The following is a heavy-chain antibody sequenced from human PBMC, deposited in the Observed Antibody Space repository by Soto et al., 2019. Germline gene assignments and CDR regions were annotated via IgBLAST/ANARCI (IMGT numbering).Heavy chain of an antibody. CDR2: ISGSGGST. CDR3: AKGHSSSPSPQYYYYGIDV. Sequence: AGGSLRLSCAASGLTFSSFAMSWVRQAPGKGLEWVSGISGSGGSTYHADSVKGRFIISRDNSKNMLYLQMNSVRAEDTAVYYCAKGHSSSPSPQYYYYGIDVWGPGTTVTVSS. V-gene: IGHV3-23*01. CDR1: GLTFSSFA. D-gene: IGHD6-13*01. J-gene: IGHJ6*02.